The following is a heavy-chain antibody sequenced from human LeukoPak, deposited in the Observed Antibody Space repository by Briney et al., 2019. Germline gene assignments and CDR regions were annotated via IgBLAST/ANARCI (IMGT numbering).Heavy chain of an antibody. J-gene: IGHJ4*02. V-gene: IGHV4-59*12. Sequence: SETLSLTCTVSGGSISSYYWSWIRQPPGKGLEWIGYIYYSGSTYYNPSLKSRVTISVDTSKNQFSLKLSSVTAADTAVYYCARVRYSSSSGYYFDYWGQGTLVTVSS. CDR1: GGSISSYY. D-gene: IGHD6-6*01. CDR2: IYYSGST. CDR3: ARVRYSSSSGYYFDY.